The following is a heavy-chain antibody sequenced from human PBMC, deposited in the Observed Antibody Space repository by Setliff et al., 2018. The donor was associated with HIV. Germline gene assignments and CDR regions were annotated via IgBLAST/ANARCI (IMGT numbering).Heavy chain of an antibody. CDR3: AKGAGFYGDYTFDY. CDR1: GGSINRGNYY. V-gene: IGHV4-61*01. Sequence: SETLSLTCSVSGGSINRGNYYWSWIRQSPGRELEWIGYIYSTGSTNYNPSLQSRVSISMDASKNKFSLKVTSVTSADTAVYYCAKGAGFYGDYTFDYWGQGNLVTVSS. J-gene: IGHJ4*02. D-gene: IGHD4-17*01. CDR2: IYSTGST.